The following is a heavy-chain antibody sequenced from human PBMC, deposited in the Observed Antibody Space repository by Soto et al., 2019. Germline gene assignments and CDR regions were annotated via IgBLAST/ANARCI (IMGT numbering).Heavy chain of an antibody. Sequence: QLQLVESGGNVVQPGRSLRLSCAASGFTFTTYAMHWVRQAPGTGLEWLAIISHDGNFEYYVDSVKGRFTISRDDSKNTIYLQMNSLRGDDSGVYFCARGGAMSAALSFGMDVWGQGTTVSVSS. V-gene: IGHV3-33*01. CDR2: ISHDGNFE. J-gene: IGHJ6*02. D-gene: IGHD3-16*01. CDR1: GFTFTTYA. CDR3: ARGGAMSAALSFGMDV.